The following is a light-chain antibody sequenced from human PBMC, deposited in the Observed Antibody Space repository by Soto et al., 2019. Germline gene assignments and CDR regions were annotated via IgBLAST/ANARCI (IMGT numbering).Light chain of an antibody. CDR1: QSVSSI. Sequence: EIVMTQSPATLSVSPGERATLSSRASQSVSSILAWYQQKPGQAPRLLIYGASTRATGIPARFSGSGSGTEFTLTISSLQSEDFALYYCQQYNNWPPYTFGQGTKLEI. V-gene: IGKV3-15*01. CDR3: QQYNNWPPYT. CDR2: GAS. J-gene: IGKJ2*01.